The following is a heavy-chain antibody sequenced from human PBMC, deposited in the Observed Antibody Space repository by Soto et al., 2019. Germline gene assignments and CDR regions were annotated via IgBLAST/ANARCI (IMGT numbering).Heavy chain of an antibody. Sequence: QVQLQQWGAGLLKPSETLSLTCAVYGGSFSGYYWSWIRQPPGKGLEWIGEINHSGSTNYNPPLKRRVTISVATSKNQFSLKLSSVTAADTAVYYCARGLYGGYVGAPAYWGQGTLVTVSS. V-gene: IGHV4-34*01. D-gene: IGHD5-12*01. J-gene: IGHJ4*02. CDR1: GGSFSGYY. CDR3: ARGLYGGYVGAPAY. CDR2: INHSGST.